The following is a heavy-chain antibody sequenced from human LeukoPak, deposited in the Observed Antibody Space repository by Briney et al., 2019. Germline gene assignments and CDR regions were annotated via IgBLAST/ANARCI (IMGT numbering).Heavy chain of an antibody. Sequence: GGSLRLSCAASGFTVSTNYMNWVRQAPGRGLEWVSVIYSGGSTYYVDSVKGRFTISRDNSKNTLHLLMNNLRAEDTAVYFCARSKPPAVKDYYGLDVWGQGTTVTVSS. CDR2: IYSGGST. CDR3: ARSKPPAVKDYYGLDV. V-gene: IGHV3-66*01. CDR1: GFTVSTNY. J-gene: IGHJ6*02. D-gene: IGHD6-13*01.